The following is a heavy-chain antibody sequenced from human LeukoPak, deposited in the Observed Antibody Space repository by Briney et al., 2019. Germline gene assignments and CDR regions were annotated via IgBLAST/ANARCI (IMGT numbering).Heavy chain of an antibody. CDR2: ISWNSGII. D-gene: IGHD3-22*01. V-gene: IGHV3-9*01. CDR1: GFTFSSSW. Sequence: QSGGSLRLSCAASGFTFSSSWMHWARQAPGKGLEWVSSISWNSGIIDYADSVKGRFTISRDNAKNSLYLQMNSLRVEDTAFYYCAKDRFFYDSGSKANWGQGTLVTVSS. J-gene: IGHJ4*02. CDR3: AKDRFFYDSGSKAN.